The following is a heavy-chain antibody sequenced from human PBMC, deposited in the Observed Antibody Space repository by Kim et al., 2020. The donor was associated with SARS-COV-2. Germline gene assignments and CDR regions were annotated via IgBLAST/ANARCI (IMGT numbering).Heavy chain of an antibody. Sequence: GGSLRLSCAASGFTFSSYWMSWVRQAPGKGLEWVANIKQDGSEKYYVDSVKGRFTISRDNAKNSLYLQMNSLRAEDTAVYYCARDQSRITIFGVVINYYYRDVWGKGTPVTVPS. CDR3: ARDQSRITIFGVVINYYYRDV. V-gene: IGHV3-7*01. CDR1: GFTFSSYW. CDR2: IKQDGSEK. J-gene: IGHJ6*03. D-gene: IGHD3-3*01.